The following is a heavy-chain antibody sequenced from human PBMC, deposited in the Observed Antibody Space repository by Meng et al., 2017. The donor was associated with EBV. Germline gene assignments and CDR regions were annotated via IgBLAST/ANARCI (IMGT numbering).Heavy chain of an antibody. Sequence: QVQVVRAGAEVKKPGASVKVSCKASGYTFTSYDINWVRQATGQGLEWMGWMNPNSGNTGYAQKFQGRVTMTRNTSISTAYMELSSLRSEDTAVYYCARGPYYYDSSGYYYGEFDPWGQGTLVTVSS. CDR2: MNPNSGNT. V-gene: IGHV1-8*01. CDR3: ARGPYYYDSSGYYYGEFDP. D-gene: IGHD3-22*01. J-gene: IGHJ5*02. CDR1: GYTFTSYD.